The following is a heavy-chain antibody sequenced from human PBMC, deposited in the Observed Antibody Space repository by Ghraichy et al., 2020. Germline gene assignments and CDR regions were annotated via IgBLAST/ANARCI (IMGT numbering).Heavy chain of an antibody. D-gene: IGHD3-3*01. Sequence: GGSLRLSCAASGFTFSSYGMHWVRQAPGKGLEWVAVIWYDGSNKYYADSVKGRFTISRDNSKNTLYLQMNSLRAEDTAVYYCARDGYDFWSGQNWGIAVAAPGWDGLGPDYWGQEPWSPSPQ. CDR3: ARDGYDFWSGQNWGIAVAAPGWDGLGPDY. CDR2: IWYDGSNK. J-gene: IGHJ4*01. V-gene: IGHV3-33*01. CDR1: GFTFSSYG.